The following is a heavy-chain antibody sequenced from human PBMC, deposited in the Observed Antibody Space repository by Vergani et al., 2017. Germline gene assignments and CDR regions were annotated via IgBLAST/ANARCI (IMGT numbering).Heavy chain of an antibody. V-gene: IGHV3-30-3*01. J-gene: IGHJ6*03. D-gene: IGHD2-2*01. Sequence: QVQLVESGGGVVQPGRSLRLSCAASGFTFSSYAMHWVRQAPGKGLEWVAVISYDGSNKYYADSVKGRFTISRDNSKNTLYLQMNSLRAEDTAVYYCARAGGQLLRLIYYYYMDVWGKGTTATVSS. CDR1: GFTFSSYA. CDR3: ARAGGQLLRLIYYYYMDV. CDR2: ISYDGSNK.